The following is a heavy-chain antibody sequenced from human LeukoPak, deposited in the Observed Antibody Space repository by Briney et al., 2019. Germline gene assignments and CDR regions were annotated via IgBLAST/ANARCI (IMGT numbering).Heavy chain of an antibody. V-gene: IGHV3-11*04. CDR2: ISSSGSTI. CDR1: GFTFSDYY. J-gene: IGHJ5*02. CDR3: ARCSGYDYTNWFDP. Sequence: GGSLRLSCAASGFTFSDYYMSWIRQAPGRGLEWVSYISSSGSTIYYADSVKGRFTISRDNAKNSLYLQMNSLRAEDTAVYYCARCSGYDYTNWFDPWGQGTLVTVSS. D-gene: IGHD5-12*01.